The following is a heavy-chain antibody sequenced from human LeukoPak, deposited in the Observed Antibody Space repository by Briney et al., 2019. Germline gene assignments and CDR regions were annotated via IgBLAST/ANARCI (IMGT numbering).Heavy chain of an antibody. CDR2: IYPGDSDT. Sequence: GESLKISCKGSGYSFTSYWIGWVRQMPGKGLEWMGIIYPGDSDTRYSPSFQGQVTILADKSISTAYLQWSSLKASDTAMYYCARPALLTGYGFLDAFDIWGQGTMVTVSS. D-gene: IGHD3-9*01. CDR1: GYSFTSYW. J-gene: IGHJ3*02. V-gene: IGHV5-51*01. CDR3: ARPALLTGYGFLDAFDI.